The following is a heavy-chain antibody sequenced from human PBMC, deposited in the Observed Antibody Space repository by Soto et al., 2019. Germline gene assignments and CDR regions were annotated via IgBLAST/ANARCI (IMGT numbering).Heavy chain of an antibody. Sequence: QVQLVQSGGEVKKPGASVKVSCKASGYTFTSYGISWVRQAPGQGLEWMGWISAYKGNTNYAQKLQGRVTMTTDTTTHTVYMELRSLRSDDTAVYYCARDPRSSPSYGMDVWGLGTTVTVSS. J-gene: IGHJ6*02. D-gene: IGHD6-13*01. CDR1: GYTFTSYG. V-gene: IGHV1-18*01. CDR3: ARDPRSSPSYGMDV. CDR2: ISAYKGNT.